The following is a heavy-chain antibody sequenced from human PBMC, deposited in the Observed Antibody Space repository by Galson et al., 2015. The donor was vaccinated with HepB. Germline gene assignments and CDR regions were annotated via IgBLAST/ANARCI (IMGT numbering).Heavy chain of an antibody. CDR3: ARIRDYSNYLLFPDY. D-gene: IGHD4-11*01. J-gene: IGHJ4*02. CDR2: ISAYNGNT. Sequence: SVKVSCKASGYTFTSYGISWVRQAPGKGLEWMGWISAYNGNTNYAQKLQGRVTMTTDTSTNTAYMELRSLRADDTAVYYCARIRDYSNYLLFPDYWGQGTLVTVSS. V-gene: IGHV1-18*01. CDR1: GYTFTSYG.